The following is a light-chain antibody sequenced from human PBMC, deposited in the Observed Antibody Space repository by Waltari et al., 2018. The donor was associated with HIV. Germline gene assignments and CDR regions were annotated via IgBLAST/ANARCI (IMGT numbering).Light chain of an antibody. J-gene: IGKJ2*01. V-gene: IGKV3-11*01. CDR1: QSVATY. Sequence: EIMLTQSPGTLSLSPGERATLSCRASQSVATYLAWYQQKPGQAPRLLIYDSSNRAAGIPARFSGSGSGTDFTLTISSLEPEDFAVYYCHQRSTWPPTFGQGTKV. CDR2: DSS. CDR3: HQRSTWPPT.